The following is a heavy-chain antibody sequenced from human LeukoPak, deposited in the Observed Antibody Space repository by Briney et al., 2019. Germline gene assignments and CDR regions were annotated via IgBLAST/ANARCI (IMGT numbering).Heavy chain of an antibody. CDR1: GGSISSYY. Sequence: SETLSLTCTVSGGSISSYYWNWIRQPPGKGLEWIGYIFYTGSTNYNPSLKSRVTISVDTSKNQFSLKLSSVTAADTAVYYCARVWVDSSGYRDAFDIWGQGTMVTVSS. CDR3: ARVWVDSSGYRDAFDI. CDR2: IFYTGST. V-gene: IGHV4-59*01. D-gene: IGHD3-22*01. J-gene: IGHJ3*02.